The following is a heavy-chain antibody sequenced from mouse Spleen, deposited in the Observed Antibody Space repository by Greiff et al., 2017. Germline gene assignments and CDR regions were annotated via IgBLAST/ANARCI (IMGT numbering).Heavy chain of an antibody. CDR2: IYPGSGNT. V-gene: IGHV1-76*01. D-gene: IGHD1-1*01. CDR1: GYTFTDYY. CDR3: ARSDYYYGSLDY. J-gene: IGHJ2*01. Sequence: QVQLKQSGAELVRPGASVKLSCKASGYTFTDYYINWVKQRPGQGLEWIARIYPGSGNTYYNEKFKGKATLTAEKSSSTAYMQLSSLTSEDSAVYFCARSDYYYGSLDYWGQGTTLTVSS.